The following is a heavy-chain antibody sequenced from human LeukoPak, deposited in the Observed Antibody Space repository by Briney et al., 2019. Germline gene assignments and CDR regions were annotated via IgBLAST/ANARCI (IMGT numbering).Heavy chain of an antibody. CDR2: IYYSGST. J-gene: IGHJ4*02. CDR3: ARLPYCGGDCYSAYGY. Sequence: SETLSLTCSVSGGSISSYYWSWIRQSPENGLEWIGYIYYSGSTNYNPSLKSRVTISVDTSKNQFSLKLSSVTAADTAVYYCARLPYCGGDCYSAYGYWGQGTLVTVSS. D-gene: IGHD2-21*02. CDR1: GGSISSYY. V-gene: IGHV4-59*08.